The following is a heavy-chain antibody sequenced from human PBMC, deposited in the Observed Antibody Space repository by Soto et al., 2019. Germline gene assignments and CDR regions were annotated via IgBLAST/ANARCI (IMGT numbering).Heavy chain of an antibody. D-gene: IGHD2-2*01. J-gene: IGHJ6*02. CDR3: AKDKRPAANYYYYYGMDV. Sequence: GGSLRLSCEASGFTFNTYAMHWVRQAPGKGLEWVSGISWNSGSIGYADSVKGRFTISRDNAKNSLYLQMNSLRAEDTALYYCAKDKRPAANYYYYYGMDVWGQGTTVTVSS. CDR2: ISWNSGSI. CDR1: GFTFNTYA. V-gene: IGHV3-9*01.